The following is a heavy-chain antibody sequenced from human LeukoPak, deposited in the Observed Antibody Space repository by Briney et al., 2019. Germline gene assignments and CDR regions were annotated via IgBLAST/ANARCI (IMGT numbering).Heavy chain of an antibody. CDR1: GYTFTSYY. D-gene: IGHD4-17*01. CDR3: ARDRPDYGDYVYYYYGMDV. V-gene: IGHV1-18*04. Sequence: ASVKVSCKASGYTFTSYYIHWVRQAPGQGLEWMGWISAYNGNTNYAQKLQGRVTMTTDTSTSTAYMELRSLRSDDTAVYYCARDRPDYGDYVYYYYGMDVWGQGTTVTISS. J-gene: IGHJ6*02. CDR2: ISAYNGNT.